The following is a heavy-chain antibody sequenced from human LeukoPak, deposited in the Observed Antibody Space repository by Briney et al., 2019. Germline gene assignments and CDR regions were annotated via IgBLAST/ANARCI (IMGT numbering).Heavy chain of an antibody. V-gene: IGHV4-59*01. J-gene: IGHJ4*02. CDR2: IYYSGST. CDR1: GGSISSYY. CDR3: ASYEQLGYFDY. Sequence: SETLSLTCTVSGGSISSYYWSWLRQPPGKGLEWIGYIYYSGSTNYNPSLKSRVTLSVDTSKNQFSLKLSSVTAADTAVYYCASYEQLGYFDYWGQGTLVTVSS. D-gene: IGHD6-13*01.